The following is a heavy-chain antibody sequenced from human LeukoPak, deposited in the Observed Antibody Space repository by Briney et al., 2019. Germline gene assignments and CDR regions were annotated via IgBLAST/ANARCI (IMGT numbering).Heavy chain of an antibody. J-gene: IGHJ5*02. CDR1: GGPITSHY. CDR3: ARDGITMVRGYDIPNWFDP. Sequence: PSETPSLTCTVSGGPITSHYWSWIRQPAGKGLEWIGRIYTSGSTNYNPSLKSRVTMSVDTSKNQFSLKLSSVTAADTAVYYCARDGITMVRGYDIPNWFDPWGQGTLVTVSS. D-gene: IGHD3-10*01. CDR2: IYTSGST. V-gene: IGHV4-4*07.